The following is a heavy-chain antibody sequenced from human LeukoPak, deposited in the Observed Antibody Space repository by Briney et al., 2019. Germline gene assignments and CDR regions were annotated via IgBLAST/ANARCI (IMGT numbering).Heavy chain of an antibody. CDR3: AIVQLAQGVTD. V-gene: IGHV3-23*01. J-gene: IGHJ4*02. CDR2: LSGSGGRT. CDR1: GFTFSSYT. Sequence: GGSLRLSCAASGFTFSSYTMSWVRQAPGKGLEWVAELSGSGGRTYYADSVNGRFTISRDNSKNTLYLQMNSLSAEDTAVYYCAIVQLAQGVTDCGQGTLVTVSS. D-gene: IGHD5-24*01.